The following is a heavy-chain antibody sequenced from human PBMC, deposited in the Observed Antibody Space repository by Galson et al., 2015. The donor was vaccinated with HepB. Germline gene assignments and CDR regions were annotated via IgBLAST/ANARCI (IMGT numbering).Heavy chain of an antibody. CDR3: VRWGSFDS. D-gene: IGHD3-16*01. J-gene: IGHJ4*02. CDR1: GFNFSAYS. V-gene: IGHV3-48*01. CDR2: IGKTSRGI. Sequence: SLRLSCAVSGFNFSAYSMDWVRQAPGEGLQWVSYIGKTSRGIYYTDSVKGRFTISRDNAKNSVTLQMNSLRVEDTAVYYCVRWGSFDSWGQGTLFIVSS.